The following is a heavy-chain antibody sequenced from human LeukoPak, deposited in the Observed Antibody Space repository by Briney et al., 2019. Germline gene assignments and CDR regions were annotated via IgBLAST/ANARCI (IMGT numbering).Heavy chain of an antibody. CDR1: GFGFSSYW. D-gene: IGHD6-13*01. J-gene: IGHJ4*02. V-gene: IGHV3-7*03. CDR2: IKQEGSAR. Sequence: GGSLRLSCVASGFGFSSYWMSWVRQTPGKGLEWVANIKQEGSARYYVDSVTGRFTISRDNAKNSLYLQMNSLRAEDTALYYCARGVAAAENFFDYWGQGTLVTVSS. CDR3: ARGVAAAENFFDY.